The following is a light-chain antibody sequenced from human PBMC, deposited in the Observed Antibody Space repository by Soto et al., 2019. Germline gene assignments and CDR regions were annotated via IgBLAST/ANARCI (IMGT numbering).Light chain of an antibody. J-gene: IGKJ4*01. V-gene: IGKV3-11*01. CDR1: QSVSSY. CDR3: QQRSNWPST. CDR2: DAS. Sequence: EIVLTQSPATLSLSPGERAALSCRASQSVSSYLAWYQQKPGHAPRLLIYDASKRAPGIPARFTGSGSGTDFTLTISSLEPEDFAVYFCQQRSNWPSTFGGGTKVEI.